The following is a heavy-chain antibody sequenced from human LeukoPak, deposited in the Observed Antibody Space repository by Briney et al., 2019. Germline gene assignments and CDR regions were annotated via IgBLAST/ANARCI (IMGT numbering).Heavy chain of an antibody. CDR3: TTDKTRGIRGWKADAFDI. V-gene: IGHV3-30*02. CDR2: IRYDGSNK. Sequence: PGGSLRLSCAASGFTLSSYGMHWVRQAPGKGLEWVAFIRYDGSNKYYADSVKGRFTISRDNSKNTLYLQMNSLKTEDTAVYYCTTDKTRGIRGWKADAFDIWGQGTMVTVSS. J-gene: IGHJ3*02. D-gene: IGHD5-12*01. CDR1: GFTLSSYG.